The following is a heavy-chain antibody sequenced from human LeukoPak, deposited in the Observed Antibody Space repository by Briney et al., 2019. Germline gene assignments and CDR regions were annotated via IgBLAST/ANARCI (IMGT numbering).Heavy chain of an antibody. CDR3: ARDVLREGSSYN. CDR1: GFTFSSST. Sequence: PGGPLRLSCAASGFTFSSSTMNWVRQAPGKGLEWVSYISSNTTTTYSAESVKGRFTISRDNAKNSLYLQMSSLRAEDTAVYYCARDVLREGSSYNWGQGTLVTVSS. J-gene: IGHJ4*02. D-gene: IGHD3-10*01. V-gene: IGHV3-48*01. CDR2: ISSNTTTT.